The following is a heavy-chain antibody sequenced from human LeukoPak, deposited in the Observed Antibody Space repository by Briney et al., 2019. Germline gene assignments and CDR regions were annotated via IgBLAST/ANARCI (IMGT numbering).Heavy chain of an antibody. V-gene: IGHV3-43*02. CDR1: GFTFHYYA. CDR3: ARDIGTVSAPLDP. D-gene: IGHD4-11*01. J-gene: IGHJ5*02. Sequence: GGSLRLSCAASGFTFHYYAMHWVRQAPGKGLESVSFIRGDAYRTEYADSVKGRFTISRDNSKNSLFLQMNSLRYEDTAFYFCARDIGTVSAPLDPWGQGTLVTVSS. CDR2: IRGDAYRT.